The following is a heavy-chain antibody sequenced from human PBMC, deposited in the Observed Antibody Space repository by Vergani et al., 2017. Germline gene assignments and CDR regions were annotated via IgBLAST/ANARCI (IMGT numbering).Heavy chain of an antibody. V-gene: IGHV4-31*03. CDR1: GCSISSGGYY. Sequence: QVQLQESGPGLVKPSQTLSLTCTVSGCSISSGGYYWSWIRQHPGKGLEWIGYIYYSGSTYYNPSLKSRVTISIDTSKNQFSLKLSSVTAADTAVYYCARAPYDFWSGYSFYFDYWGQGTLVTVSS. CDR3: ARAPYDFWSGYSFYFDY. J-gene: IGHJ4*02. D-gene: IGHD3-3*01. CDR2: IYYSGST.